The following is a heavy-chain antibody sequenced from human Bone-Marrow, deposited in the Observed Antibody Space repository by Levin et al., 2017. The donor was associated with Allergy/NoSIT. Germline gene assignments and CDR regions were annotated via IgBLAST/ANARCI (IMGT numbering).Heavy chain of an antibody. Sequence: SETLSLTCAVYGGSFSGYYWSWIRQPPGKGLEWIGEINHSGSTNYNPSLKSRVTISVDTSKNQFSLKLSSVTAADTAVYYCATDSLLLPTHWGQGTLVTVSS. V-gene: IGHV4-34*01. CDR1: GGSFSGYY. CDR3: ATDSLLLPTH. D-gene: IGHD1-26*01. J-gene: IGHJ4*02. CDR2: INHSGST.